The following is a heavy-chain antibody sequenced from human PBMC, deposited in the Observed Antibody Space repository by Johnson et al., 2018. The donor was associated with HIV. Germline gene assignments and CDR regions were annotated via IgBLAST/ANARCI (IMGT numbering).Heavy chain of an antibody. CDR2: VNSDGSSL. J-gene: IGHJ3*02. Sequence: EVQLVESGGGLVQPGGSLRLSCPASGFTFSNYWMHWVRQAPGKGLVWVSRVNSDGSSLSYADSVKGRFTISRDNAKNTLYLQMNSLRAEDTAAYYCARELSHDAFDIWGQGTMVTVSS. CDR3: ARELSHDAFDI. CDR1: GFTFSNYW. D-gene: IGHD3-3*02. V-gene: IGHV3-74*01.